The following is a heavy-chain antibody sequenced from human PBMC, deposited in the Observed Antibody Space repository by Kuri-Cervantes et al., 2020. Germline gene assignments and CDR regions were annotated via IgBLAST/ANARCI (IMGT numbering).Heavy chain of an antibody. J-gene: IGHJ4*02. V-gene: IGHV4-39*07. CDR3: VRNRESSGWQHYFDY. Sequence: SETLSLTCTVSGGSISSSGYYWGWIRQPPGKGLEWIGNIYYSGSTYHNPSLKSRVTISIDTSKNQFSLKLSSVTAADTAMYYCVRNRESSGWQHYFDYWGQGTLVTVSS. D-gene: IGHD6-19*01. CDR2: IYYSGST. CDR1: GGSISSSGYY.